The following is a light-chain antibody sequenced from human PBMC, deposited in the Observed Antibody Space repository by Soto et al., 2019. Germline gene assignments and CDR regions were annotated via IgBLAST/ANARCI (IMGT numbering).Light chain of an antibody. Sequence: QSVLTQPASVSGSPGQSITISCTGTSSDVGGYNYVSWYQQHPGKAPKLMIYEVSNRPSGVSYRFSGSKSGNTASLTISGLQAEEEADYYCGSYTTSSTVVFGTGTKLTVL. CDR1: SSDVGGYNY. V-gene: IGLV2-14*01. CDR2: EVS. J-gene: IGLJ1*01. CDR3: GSYTTSSTVV.